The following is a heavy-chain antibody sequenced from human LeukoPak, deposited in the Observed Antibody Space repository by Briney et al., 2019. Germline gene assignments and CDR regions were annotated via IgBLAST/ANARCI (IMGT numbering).Heavy chain of an antibody. CDR2: ISSSSSYI. J-gene: IGHJ4*02. V-gene: IGHV3-21*01. D-gene: IGHD2-2*01. CDR1: GLTFSSYS. CDR3: AKGALGYCSSTVCYFDY. Sequence: PGGSPRLSCAASGLTFSSYSMNWVRQAPGKGLEWVSSISSSSSYIYYADSVKGRFTISRDNAKNSLYLQMNSLRTEDTAVYYCAKGALGYCSSTVCYFDYWGQGTLVTVSS.